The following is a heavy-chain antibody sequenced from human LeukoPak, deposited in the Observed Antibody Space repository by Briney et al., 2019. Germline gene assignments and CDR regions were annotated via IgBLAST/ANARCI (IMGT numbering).Heavy chain of an antibody. CDR1: GYIFSNYG. V-gene: IGHV1-18*01. CDR2: ISVYNGNV. CDR3: ARAFDY. J-gene: IGHJ4*02. Sequence: ASVKVSCKASGYIFSNYGISWVRQAPGQGLEWMGWISVYNGNVKYAEKFQGRVTMTTDTSASTAYMELRSLSSDDTAVCYCARAFDYWGQGTLVTVSS.